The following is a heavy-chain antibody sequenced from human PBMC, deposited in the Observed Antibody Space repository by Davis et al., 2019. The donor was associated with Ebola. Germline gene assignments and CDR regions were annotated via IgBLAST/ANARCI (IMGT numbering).Heavy chain of an antibody. CDR2: IYHGGIT. J-gene: IGHJ4*02. CDR1: GGSISSSNW. Sequence: MPSETLSLTCAVSGGSISSSNWWSWVRQPPGKGLEWIGEIYHGGITNYNPSLKSRVTMSLDKSKNQFSLTLYSVTAADTAVYYCARTDRVCSGGRCYSGDDFDYWGQGTLVTVSS. D-gene: IGHD2-15*01. CDR3: ARTDRVCSGGRCYSGDDFDY. V-gene: IGHV4-4*02.